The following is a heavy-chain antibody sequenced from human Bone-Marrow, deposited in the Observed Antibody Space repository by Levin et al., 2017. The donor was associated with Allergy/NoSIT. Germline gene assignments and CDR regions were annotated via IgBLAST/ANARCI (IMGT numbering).Heavy chain of an antibody. D-gene: IGHD2-21*02. CDR2: INPSGGST. J-gene: IGHJ6*02. CDR3: ARSAYCGGDCYLDYYYGMDV. Sequence: AASVKVSCKASGYTFTSYYMHWVRQAPGQGLEWMGIINPSGGSTSYAQKFQGRVTMTRDTSTSTVYMELSSLRSEDTAVYYCARSAYCGGDCYLDYYYGMDVWGQGTTVTVSS. CDR1: GYTFTSYY. V-gene: IGHV1-46*01.